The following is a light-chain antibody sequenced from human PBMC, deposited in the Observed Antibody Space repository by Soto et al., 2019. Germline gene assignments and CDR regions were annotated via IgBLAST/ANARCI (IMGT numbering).Light chain of an antibody. CDR3: QQYYSTPRT. CDR2: WAS. Sequence: DIVMTQSPDSLAVSLGGRATINCKSSQSIFFTSNNKNYLAWYQQKPGQPPKLLIYWASTRESGVPDRFSGSGSGTDFTPTISSLQAEGVAVYYCQQYYSTPRTFGQGTKVDIK. J-gene: IGKJ1*01. V-gene: IGKV4-1*01. CDR1: QSIFFTSNNKNY.